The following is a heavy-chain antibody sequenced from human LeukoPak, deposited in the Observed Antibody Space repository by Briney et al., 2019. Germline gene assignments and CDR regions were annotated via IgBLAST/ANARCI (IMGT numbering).Heavy chain of an antibody. CDR3: ARSPHILTGENFDY. J-gene: IGHJ4*02. CDR1: GYTFTRYY. Sequence: GASVKVSCKASGYTFTRYYMHWVRQAPGQGLEWMGIINPSGGSTSYAQKFQGRVTMTRDTSISTAYMELSRLRSADTAVYYCARSPHILTGENFDYWGQGTLLTVSS. CDR2: INPSGGST. V-gene: IGHV1-46*01. D-gene: IGHD3-9*01.